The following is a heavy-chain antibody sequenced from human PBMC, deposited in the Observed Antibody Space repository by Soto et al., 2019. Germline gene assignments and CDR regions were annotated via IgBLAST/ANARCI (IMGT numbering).Heavy chain of an antibody. D-gene: IGHD1-1*01. J-gene: IGHJ4*02. CDR3: AVLTVEPAMDDLDK. CDR1: GFTFSAYG. V-gene: IGHV3-30*03. Sequence: QVQLVESGGRVVQPRKSLRLSCAASGFTFSAYGVHWVRLAPGKGLEWVAVVSFDERNKFYADPVKGRFTISRDNSQNTVYLQMNSLRTEDTAVYYCAVLTVEPAMDDLDKWGQGTLVTVSS. CDR2: VSFDERNK.